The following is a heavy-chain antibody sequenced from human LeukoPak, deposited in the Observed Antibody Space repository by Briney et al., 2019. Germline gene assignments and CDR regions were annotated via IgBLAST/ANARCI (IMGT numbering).Heavy chain of an antibody. CDR1: GYTFTGYY. CDR2: MNPNSGNT. V-gene: IGHV1-8*02. Sequence: ASVKVSCKASGYTFTGYYMHWVRQAPGQGLEWMGWMNPNSGNTGYAQKFQGRVTMTRNTSISTAYMELSSLRSEDTAVYYCARGRRWQQLFSYYFDYWGQGTLVTVSS. CDR3: ARGRRWQQLFSYYFDY. D-gene: IGHD5-24*01. J-gene: IGHJ4*02.